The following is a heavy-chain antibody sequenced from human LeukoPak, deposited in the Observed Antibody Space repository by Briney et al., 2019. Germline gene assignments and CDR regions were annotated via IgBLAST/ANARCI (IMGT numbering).Heavy chain of an antibody. J-gene: IGHJ6*03. D-gene: IGHD5-24*01. CDR3: ARMGYYYYMDV. V-gene: IGHV3-13*01. CDR1: GFTFSSYD. CDR2: IGTAGDT. Sequence: GGSLRLSCAASGFTFSSYDMHWVRQATGKGLEWVSAIGTAGDTYYPGSVKGRFTISRENAKNSLYLQMNSLRAGDTAVYYCARMGYYYYMDVWGKGTTVIVSS.